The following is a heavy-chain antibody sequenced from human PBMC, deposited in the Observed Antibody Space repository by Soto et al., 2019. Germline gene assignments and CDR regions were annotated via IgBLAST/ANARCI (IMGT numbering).Heavy chain of an antibody. J-gene: IGHJ4*02. CDR2: ISAHNGKT. Sequence: QVQLLQSGAELKKPGASVKVSCKASGYIFPSYGISWARQAPGQGLEWMGWISAHNGKTNYAQKVQGRTTMTADTSTSTAYMELRSLRSDDTAVYNCAMDTVATSIKFDYWGQGTLVTVSS. V-gene: IGHV1-18*04. CDR3: AMDTVATSIKFDY. D-gene: IGHD5-12*01. CDR1: GYIFPSYG.